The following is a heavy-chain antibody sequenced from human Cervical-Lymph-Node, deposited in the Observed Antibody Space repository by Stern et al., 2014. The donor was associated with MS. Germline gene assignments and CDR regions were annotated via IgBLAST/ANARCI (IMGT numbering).Heavy chain of an antibody. J-gene: IGHJ6*02. CDR3: ATTQSGRTAWRYCYYGMDV. V-gene: IGHV1-24*01. CDR2: FDPEDGET. Sequence: QVKLVQSGAEVKKPGASVKVSCKVSGYTLTELSMHWVRQAPGKGLEWMGGFDPEDGETIYAQKFQGRVTMTEDTSTATAYMELSSLISEDTAVYYCATTQSGRTAWRYCYYGMDVWGQGTTVTVSS. CDR1: GYTLTELS. D-gene: IGHD2-15*01.